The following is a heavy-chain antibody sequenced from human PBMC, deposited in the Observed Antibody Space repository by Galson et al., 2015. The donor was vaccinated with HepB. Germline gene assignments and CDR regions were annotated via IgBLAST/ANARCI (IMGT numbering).Heavy chain of an antibody. V-gene: IGHV3-23*01. CDR3: SKDQYYYGSGYDDAFDI. Sequence: SLRLSCAASGFTLSTYAMSWVRQAPGKGLDWVSTISGSGGNTYYADSVKGRFTISRDNSKNTLYLQMNSLRAEDTAVYYCSKDQYYYGSGYDDAFDIWGQGTMVTVSS. J-gene: IGHJ3*02. D-gene: IGHD3-10*01. CDR2: ISGSGGNT. CDR1: GFTLSTYA.